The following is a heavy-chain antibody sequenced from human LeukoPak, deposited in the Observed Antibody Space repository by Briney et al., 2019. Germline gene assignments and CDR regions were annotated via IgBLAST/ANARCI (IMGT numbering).Heavy chain of an antibody. CDR3: ARGPTTTVTKSWFDP. V-gene: IGHV1-3*01. D-gene: IGHD4-17*01. CDR2: INAGNGNT. J-gene: IGHJ5*02. CDR1: GYTFSSYA. Sequence: ASVKVSCKASGYTFSSYAIHWVRQAPGQSLEWMGWINAGNGNTKYSQKFQGRVTITRDTSANTAYMELSSLRPEDTAVYYCARGPTTTVTKSWFDPWGQGTLVTVSS.